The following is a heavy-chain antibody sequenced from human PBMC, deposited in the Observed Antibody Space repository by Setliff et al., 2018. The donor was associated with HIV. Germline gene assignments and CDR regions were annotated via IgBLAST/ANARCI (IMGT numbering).Heavy chain of an antibody. CDR2: ISSSGSPI. Sequence: PGGSLRLSCAASGFTFSSYAMSWVRQAPGKGLEWVSYISSSGSPIHYADSVRGRFTISRDNAKKSLYLQMNSLRAEDTAVYYCARPNYYDSSGSFDYWGQGTLVTVSS. D-gene: IGHD3-22*01. CDR3: ARPNYYDSSGSFDY. V-gene: IGHV3-48*03. CDR1: GFTFSSYA. J-gene: IGHJ4*02.